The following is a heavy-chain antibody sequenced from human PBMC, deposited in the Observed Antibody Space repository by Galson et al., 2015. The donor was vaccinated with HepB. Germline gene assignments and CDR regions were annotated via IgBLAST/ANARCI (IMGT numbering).Heavy chain of an antibody. Sequence: SVKVSCKASGYTFTSYYMHWVRQAPGQGLEWMGIINPNSGGTNYAQKFQGRVTMTRDTSISTAYMELSRLRSDDTAVYYCARVALYCGGDCYSRYFDLWGRGTLVTVSS. CDR3: ARVALYCGGDCYSRYFDL. CDR1: GYTFTSYY. D-gene: IGHD2-21*02. CDR2: INPNSGGT. J-gene: IGHJ2*01. V-gene: IGHV1-2*02.